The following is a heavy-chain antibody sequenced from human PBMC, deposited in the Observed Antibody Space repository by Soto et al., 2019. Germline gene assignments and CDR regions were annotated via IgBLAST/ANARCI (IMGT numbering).Heavy chain of an antibody. CDR2: IYYSGST. CDR3: ARLAARATDHAFDI. Sequence: ASETLSLTCTVSGGSISSYYWSWIRQPPGKGLEWIGYIYYSGSTNYNPSLKSRVTISVDTSKNQFSLKLSSVTAADTAVYYCARLAARATDHAFDIWGQGTMVTVSS. J-gene: IGHJ3*02. CDR1: GGSISSYY. V-gene: IGHV4-59*01. D-gene: IGHD6-6*01.